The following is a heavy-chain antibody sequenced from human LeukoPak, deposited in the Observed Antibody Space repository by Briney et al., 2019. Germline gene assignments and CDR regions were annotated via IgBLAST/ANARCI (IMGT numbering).Heavy chain of an antibody. D-gene: IGHD2-2*02. CDR2: INPSGGST. CDR1: GYTFTSYY. Sequence: ASVKVSCKASGYTFTSYYMHWVRQAPGQGLEWMGIINPSGGSTSYAQEFQGRVTMTRDTSTSTVYMELSSLRSEDTAVYYCARDQWGIVVVPAAISPSFDPWGQGTLVTVSS. V-gene: IGHV1-46*03. CDR3: ARDQWGIVVVPAAISPSFDP. J-gene: IGHJ5*02.